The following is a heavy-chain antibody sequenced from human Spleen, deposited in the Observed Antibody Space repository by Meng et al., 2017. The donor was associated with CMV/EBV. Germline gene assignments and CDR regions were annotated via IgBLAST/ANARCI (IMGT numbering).Heavy chain of an antibody. V-gene: IGHV1-18*01. J-gene: IGHJ6*02. Sequence: ASVKVSCKASGYTFTSYGISWVRQAPGQGLEWMGWISAYNGNTNYAQNLQGRVTMTTDTSTNTAYMELSSLRSEDTAVYYCARRKYYYYGMDVWGQGTTVTVSS. CDR3: ARRKYYYYGMDV. CDR1: GYTFTSYG. CDR2: ISAYNGNT.